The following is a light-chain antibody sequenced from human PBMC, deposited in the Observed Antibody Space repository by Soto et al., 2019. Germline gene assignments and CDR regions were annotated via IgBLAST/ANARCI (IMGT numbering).Light chain of an antibody. Sequence: QSALTQPPSASGSPGQSVTISCTGTSSDVGAYKYVSWYQQYPGKAPKLMIYEVTKRPSGVPDRFSGSKSGNTASLTVSGLQAEDEADYYCNSYVGNAIWVFGGGTKVTVL. V-gene: IGLV2-8*01. CDR2: EVT. J-gene: IGLJ3*02. CDR3: NSYVGNAIWV. CDR1: SSDVGAYKY.